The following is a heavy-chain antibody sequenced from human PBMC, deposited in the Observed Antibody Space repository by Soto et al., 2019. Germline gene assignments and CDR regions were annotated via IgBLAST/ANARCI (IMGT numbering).Heavy chain of an antibody. V-gene: IGHV3-49*03. J-gene: IGHJ6*02. Sequence: HPGGSLRLSCTASGFTFGDYAMSWFRQAPGKGLEWVGFIRSKAYCGTTEYAASVKGRFTISRDDSKSIAYLQMNSLKTEDTAVYYCTRDYGDYFPYYYYGMDVWGQGTTVTVSS. CDR2: IRSKAYCGTT. CDR3: TRDYGDYFPYYYYGMDV. D-gene: IGHD4-17*01. CDR1: GFTFGDYA.